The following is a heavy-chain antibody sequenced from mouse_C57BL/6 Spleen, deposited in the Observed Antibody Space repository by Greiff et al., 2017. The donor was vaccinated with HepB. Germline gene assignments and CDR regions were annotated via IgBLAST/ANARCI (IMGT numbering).Heavy chain of an antibody. Sequence: VQLQQSGAELVKPGASVKMSCKASGYTFTSYWITWVKQRPGQGLEWIGDIYPGSGSTNYNEKFKSKATLTVDTSSSTAYMQLSSLTSEDSAVYYCARRYYGRSVYFDYWGQGTTLTVSS. CDR1: GYTFTSYW. J-gene: IGHJ2*01. CDR2: IYPGSGST. V-gene: IGHV1-55*01. D-gene: IGHD1-1*01. CDR3: ARRYYGRSVYFDY.